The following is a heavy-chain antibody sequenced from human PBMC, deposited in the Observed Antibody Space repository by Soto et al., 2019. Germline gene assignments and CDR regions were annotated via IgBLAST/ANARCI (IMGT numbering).Heavy chain of an antibody. CDR2: INHSGST. V-gene: IGHV4-34*01. Sequence: QVQLQQWGAGLLKPSETLSLTCAVYGGSFSGYYWSWIRQPPGKGLEWIGEINHSGSTNYYPSLTRRVTIPVDPSKNQFSLKLTSVTAADPAVYYCARLYPPLRGSSWLDYWGQGTLVTVSS. D-gene: IGHD6-13*01. CDR3: ARLYPPLRGSSWLDY. CDR1: GGSFSGYY. J-gene: IGHJ4*02.